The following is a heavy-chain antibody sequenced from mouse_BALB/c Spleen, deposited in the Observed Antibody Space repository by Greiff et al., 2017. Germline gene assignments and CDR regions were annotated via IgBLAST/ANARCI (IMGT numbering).Heavy chain of an antibody. V-gene: IGHV1S81*02. CDR1: GYTFTSYY. CDR3: TRSGLRRNYFDY. CDR2: INPSNGGT. Sequence: QVQLQQSGAELVKPGASVKLSCKASGYTFTSYYMYWVKQRPGQGLEWIGEINPSNGGTNFNEKFKSKATLTVDKSSSTAYMQLSSLTSEDSAVYYCTRSGLRRNYFDYWGQGTTLTVSS. D-gene: IGHD2-4*01. J-gene: IGHJ2*01.